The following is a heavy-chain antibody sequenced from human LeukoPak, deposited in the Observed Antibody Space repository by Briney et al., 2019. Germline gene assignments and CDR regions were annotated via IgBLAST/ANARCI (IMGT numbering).Heavy chain of an antibody. D-gene: IGHD5-18*01. J-gene: IGHJ4*02. Sequence: GGSLRLSCAASGFTFSSYWMSWVRQAPGKGLEWVSGINWNGGSTGYADSVKGRFTISRDNAKNSLYLQMNSLRAEDTALYYCARTPRYSYGYLFDYWGQGTLVTVSS. CDR2: INWNGGST. V-gene: IGHV3-20*04. CDR1: GFTFSSYW. CDR3: ARTPRYSYGYLFDY.